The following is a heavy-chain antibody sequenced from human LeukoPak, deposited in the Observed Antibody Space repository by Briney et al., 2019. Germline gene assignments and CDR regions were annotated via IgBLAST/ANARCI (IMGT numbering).Heavy chain of an antibody. V-gene: IGHV3-21*01. CDR2: ISSSSSYI. CDR3: ARFYLYYYYMDV. Sequence: GGSLRLSCAVSGFTFSSYEMNWVRQAPGKGLEWVSSISSSSSYIYYADSVKGRFTIPRDNAKNSLYLQMNSLRAEDTAVYYCARFYLYYYYMDVWGKGTTVTVSS. CDR1: GFTFSSYE. J-gene: IGHJ6*03.